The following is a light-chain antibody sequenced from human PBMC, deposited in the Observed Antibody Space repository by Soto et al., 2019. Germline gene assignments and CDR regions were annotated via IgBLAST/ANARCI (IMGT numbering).Light chain of an antibody. Sequence: QSALTQPPSASGSPGQSFTISCTGTSSDIGGYNSVSWYQQHPGKAPKLMIYEVNNRPSGVPERFSGSKSGNTASLTISGLQADDEADYYCSSSTGTSSFVLFGGGTKLTVL. CDR3: SSSTGTSSFVL. J-gene: IGLJ2*01. CDR2: EVN. V-gene: IGLV2-8*01. CDR1: SSDIGGYNS.